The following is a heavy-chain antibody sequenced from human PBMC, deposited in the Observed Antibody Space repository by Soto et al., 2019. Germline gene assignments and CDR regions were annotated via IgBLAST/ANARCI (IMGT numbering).Heavy chain of an antibody. CDR1: GFTFSSYA. D-gene: IGHD3-3*01. Sequence: SLRLSCAASGFTFSSYAMSWVRQAPGKGLEWVSAISGSGGSTYYADSVKGRFTISRDNSKNTLYLQMNSLRAEDTAVYYCAKDGGGDFWSGFWPYGMDVWGQGTTVTVSS. CDR3: AKDGGGDFWSGFWPYGMDV. J-gene: IGHJ6*02. V-gene: IGHV3-23*01. CDR2: ISGSGGST.